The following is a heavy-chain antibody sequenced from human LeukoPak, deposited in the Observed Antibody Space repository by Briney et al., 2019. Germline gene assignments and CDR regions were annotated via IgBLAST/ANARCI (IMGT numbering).Heavy chain of an antibody. J-gene: IGHJ4*02. V-gene: IGHV3-30-3*01. Sequence: PGGSLRLSCAASGFTFSSYAMHWVRQAPGKGLEWVAVMSFDGTHIYYADSVKGRFTISRDNSKNTLYLQMNSLRAEDTAVYYCARDPEEMATITDGGYWGQGTLVTVSS. CDR2: MSFDGTHI. CDR1: GFTFSSYA. D-gene: IGHD5-24*01. CDR3: ARDPEEMATITDGGY.